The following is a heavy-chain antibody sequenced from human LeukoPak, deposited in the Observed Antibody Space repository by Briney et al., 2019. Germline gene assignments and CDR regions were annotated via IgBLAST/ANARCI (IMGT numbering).Heavy chain of an antibody. V-gene: IGHV3-7*01. CDR3: AVAAGWEQAY. CDR2: IKQDGSAK. J-gene: IGHJ4*02. CDR1: GFTFSTYW. D-gene: IGHD1-26*01. Sequence: GGSLRLSCAASGFTFSTYWMSWVRQAPGKGLEWVANIKQDGSAKNYVDSAMGRFTISRDSAKNSLYLQMNSLRAEDTAVYYCAVAAGWEQAYWGQGTLVTVPS.